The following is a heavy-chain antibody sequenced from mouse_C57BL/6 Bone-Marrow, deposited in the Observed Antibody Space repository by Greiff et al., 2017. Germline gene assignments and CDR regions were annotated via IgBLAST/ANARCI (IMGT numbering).Heavy chain of an antibody. J-gene: IGHJ1*03. Sequence: EVQLQESGPGLVKPSQTVFLTCTVTGISITTGNYRWSWIRQFPGNKLEWIGYIYYSGTITYNPSLTSRTTITRDTPKNQFFLEMNSLTAEDTATYYCAREEGYYAWYFDVWGTGTTVTVSS. V-gene: IGHV3-5*01. CDR3: AREEGYYAWYFDV. CDR2: IYYSGTI. CDR1: GISITTGNYR. D-gene: IGHD2-3*01.